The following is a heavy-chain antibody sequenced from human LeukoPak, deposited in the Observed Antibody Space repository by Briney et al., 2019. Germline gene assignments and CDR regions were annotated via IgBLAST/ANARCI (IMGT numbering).Heavy chain of an antibody. CDR2: IYHSGST. J-gene: IGHJ4*02. D-gene: IGHD6-19*01. CDR1: GYSISSGYY. Sequence: SETLSLTCAVSGYSISSGYYWGWIRQPPGKGLEWIGSIYHSGSTYYNPSLKSRVTISVDTSKNQFSLKLSSVTAADTAVYYCARQKRNSSGWYGDYWGQGTLVTVSS. CDR3: ARQKRNSSGWYGDY. V-gene: IGHV4-38-2*01.